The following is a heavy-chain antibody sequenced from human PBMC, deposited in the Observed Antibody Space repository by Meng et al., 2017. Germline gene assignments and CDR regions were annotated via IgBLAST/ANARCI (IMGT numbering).Heavy chain of an antibody. D-gene: IGHD1-26*01. V-gene: IGHV7-4-1*02. J-gene: IGHJ4*02. CDR3: AREGRVDFDY. Sequence: VQIVQSGVEVKKPGGSVEGSCKGSRFTLTSEGTNWVRPAPGQGLEWMGWINPHTGNPTYAQGFTGRFVFSLDTSVSTAYLQISSLKAEDTAVYYCAREGRVDFDYWGQGTLVTVSS. CDR1: RFTLTSEG. CDR2: INPHTGNP.